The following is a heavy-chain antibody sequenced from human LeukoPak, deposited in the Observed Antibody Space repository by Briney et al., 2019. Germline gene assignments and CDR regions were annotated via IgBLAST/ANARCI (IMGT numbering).Heavy chain of an antibody. CDR1: GITLSLYW. Sequence: GGSLRLSCAGSGITLSLYWMSWIRQAPGKGLEWVGNIKQDGSEKYFVDSLRGRFTISRDNAKNSLFLQVNSLRAEDTAVYYGARDQGAFDMWGQGTMVTVSS. J-gene: IGHJ3*02. V-gene: IGHV3-7*05. CDR2: IKQDGSEK. CDR3: ARDQGAFDM.